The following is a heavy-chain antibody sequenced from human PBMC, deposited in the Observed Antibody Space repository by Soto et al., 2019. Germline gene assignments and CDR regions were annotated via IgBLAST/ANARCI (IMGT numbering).Heavy chain of an antibody. CDR1: GGSFSGYY. Sequence: SETLSLTCAVYGGSFSGYYWSCIRQPPGKWLEWIGEINHSGSTNYNPSLKSRVTISVDTSKNQFSLKLSSVTAADTAVYYCARDPQLGSIAVAGTKKFDYWGQGTLVTVSS. CDR2: INHSGST. CDR3: ARDPQLGSIAVAGTKKFDY. J-gene: IGHJ4*02. V-gene: IGHV4-34*01. D-gene: IGHD6-19*01.